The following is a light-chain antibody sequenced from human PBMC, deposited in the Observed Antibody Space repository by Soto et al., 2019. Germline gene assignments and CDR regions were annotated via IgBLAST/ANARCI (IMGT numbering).Light chain of an antibody. CDR1: RSDIGSNY. CDR2: RND. V-gene: IGLV1-47*01. CDR3: ASWDDSLSVPI. Sequence: QSVLTQPPSASGTPGQRVTISCSGSRSDIGSNYVYWYQQLPGKAPKLLIYRNDQRPSGVPDRISGSKSGTSASLAIIGLRSEDEAEYYCASWDDSLSVPIFGGGTQLTVL. J-gene: IGLJ2*01.